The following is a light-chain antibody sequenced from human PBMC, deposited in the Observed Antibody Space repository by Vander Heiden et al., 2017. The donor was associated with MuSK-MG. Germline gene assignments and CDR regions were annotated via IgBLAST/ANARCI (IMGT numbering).Light chain of an antibody. Sequence: DIVMTQSPDSLAVSLGERATINCKSSQSVLYSSNNKNYLAWYQQKPGQPPKLLIYWASSRESGVPERFSGSGSGTDFTLTISSLQAEDVAVYYCQQDYSPPGTFGQGTKVEI. CDR3: QQDYSPPGT. J-gene: IGKJ1*01. CDR1: QSVLYSSNNKNY. CDR2: WAS. V-gene: IGKV4-1*01.